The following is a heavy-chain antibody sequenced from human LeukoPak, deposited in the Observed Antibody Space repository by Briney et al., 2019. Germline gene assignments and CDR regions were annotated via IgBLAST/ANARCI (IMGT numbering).Heavy chain of an antibody. D-gene: IGHD3-22*01. V-gene: IGHV3-30*04. CDR2: ISYDGSNK. Sequence: PGGSLRLSCAASGFTFSSYAMHWVRQAPGKGLEWVAVISYDGSNKYYADSVKGRFTISRDNSKNTLYLQMNSLRAEDTAVYYCARDSGYYYDSSGYFDYWGQEPWSPSPQ. CDR1: GFTFSSYA. CDR3: ARDSGYYYDSSGYFDY. J-gene: IGHJ4*01.